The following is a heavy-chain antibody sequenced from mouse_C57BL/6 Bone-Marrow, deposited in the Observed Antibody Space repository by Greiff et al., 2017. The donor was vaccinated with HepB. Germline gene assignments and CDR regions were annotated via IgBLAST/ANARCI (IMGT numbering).Heavy chain of an antibody. V-gene: IGHV1-61*01. CDR2: IYPFDSET. J-gene: IGHJ4*01. Sequence: VQLQQPGAELVRPGSSVKLSCKASGYTFTSYWMDWVKQRPGQGLDWIGNIYPFDSETHYNQNFKDKATLTVAKSSSTAYMQLSSLTSEDSAVYYCARRATTVVATDYAMDYWGQGTSVTVSS. D-gene: IGHD1-1*01. CDR3: ARRATTVVATDYAMDY. CDR1: GYTFTSYW.